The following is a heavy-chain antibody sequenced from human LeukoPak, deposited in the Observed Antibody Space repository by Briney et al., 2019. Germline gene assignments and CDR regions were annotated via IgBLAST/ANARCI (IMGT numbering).Heavy chain of an antibody. CDR2: INPSGGST. CDR3: AAPRLGELSVDY. V-gene: IGHV1-46*01. D-gene: IGHD3-16*02. J-gene: IGHJ4*02. CDR1: GYTFTSYY. Sequence: GASVKVSCKASGYTFTSYYMHWVRQAPGQGLEWMGIINPSGGSTSYAQKFQGRVTMTRDTSTSTVYMELSSLRPEDTAVYYCAAPRLGELSVDYWGQGTLVTVSS.